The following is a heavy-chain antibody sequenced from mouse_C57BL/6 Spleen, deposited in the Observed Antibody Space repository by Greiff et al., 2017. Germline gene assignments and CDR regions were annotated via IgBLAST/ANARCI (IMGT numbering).Heavy chain of an antibody. D-gene: IGHD2-4*01. CDR2: IYPGSGST. V-gene: IGHV1-55*01. CDR3: ARGIIYYDYDGVFDY. J-gene: IGHJ2*01. Sequence: VQLQQPGAELVKPGASVKMSCKASGYTFTSYWITWVKQRPGQGLEWIGDIYPGSGSTNYNEKFKSKATLTVDTSSSTAYMQLSSLTSEDAAVYYCARGIIYYDYDGVFDYWGQGTTLTVSS. CDR1: GYTFTSYW.